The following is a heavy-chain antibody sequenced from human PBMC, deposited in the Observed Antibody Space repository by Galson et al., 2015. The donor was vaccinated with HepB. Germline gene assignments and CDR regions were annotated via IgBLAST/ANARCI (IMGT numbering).Heavy chain of an antibody. J-gene: IGHJ4*02. V-gene: IGHV3-74*01. D-gene: IGHD1-26*01. CDR3: ARVIVGSTGREFDY. CDR2: INSDGSNT. Sequence: SLRLSCAASGFTFSSYWMHWVRQPPGKGLVWVSRINSDGSNTYYADSVKGRFTISRDNAKNTLDLQMNSLRVEDTAVYYCARVIVGSTGREFDYWGQGTLVTVSS. CDR1: GFTFSSYW.